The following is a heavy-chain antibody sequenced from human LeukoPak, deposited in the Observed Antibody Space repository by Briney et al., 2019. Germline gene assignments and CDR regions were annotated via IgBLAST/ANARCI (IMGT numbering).Heavy chain of an antibody. CDR3: AKDDPTGRYL. D-gene: IGHD1-26*01. J-gene: IGHJ4*02. CDR1: GFTFSDYY. CDR2: IHNYETTE. V-gene: IGHV3-30*02. Sequence: GRSLRLSCAASGFTFSDYYMSWVRQTPGKGLEWVTFIHNYETTEYYADSVKGRFTISRDNSKNTVYLQMNSLRVEDAAVYYCAKDDPTGRYLWGQGTLVTVSS.